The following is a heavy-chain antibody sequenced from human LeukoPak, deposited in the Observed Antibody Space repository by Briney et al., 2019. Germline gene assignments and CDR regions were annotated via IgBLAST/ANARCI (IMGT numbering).Heavy chain of an antibody. CDR1: GYTFTTYY. V-gene: IGHV1-46*01. Sequence: ASVKVSCKASGYTFTTYYMHWVRQAPGQGLEWMGIINPISGSTSNAQKFQGRVTMTRDTSTSTVNMELSSLRAEDTAVYYCARDSGIGVAVYSFDYWGQGTLVTVSS. D-gene: IGHD6-19*01. CDR2: INPISGST. J-gene: IGHJ4*02. CDR3: ARDSGIGVAVYSFDY.